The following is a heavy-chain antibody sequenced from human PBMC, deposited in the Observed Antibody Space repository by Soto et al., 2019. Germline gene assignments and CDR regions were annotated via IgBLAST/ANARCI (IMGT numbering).Heavy chain of an antibody. CDR1: GFTFSSYS. CDR3: ARESQDVHLGELSAIDYFDY. CDR2: ISSSSSYI. J-gene: IGHJ4*02. Sequence: GGSLRLSCAASGFTFSSYSMNWVRQAPGKGLEWVSSISSSSSYIYYADSVKGRFTISRDNAKNSLYLQMNSLRAEDTAVYYCARESQDVHLGELSAIDYFDYWGQGTLVTVSS. D-gene: IGHD3-16*02. V-gene: IGHV3-21*01.